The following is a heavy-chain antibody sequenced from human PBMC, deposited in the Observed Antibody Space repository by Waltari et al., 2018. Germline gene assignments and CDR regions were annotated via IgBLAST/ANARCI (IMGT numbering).Heavy chain of an antibody. Sequence: EVQLVQSGGGSVQPGGSLRLSCAASGFMFSGYWMHWVRQTPGKGLEWVGRITQDGGAAKPADAVRGRFTSSRDNDKRTLYLQMNSLGAEDTAVYYCARVYVTGWGAMGYWGQGTLVTVSS. V-gene: IGHV3-74*03. J-gene: IGHJ4*02. CDR3: ARVYVTGWGAMGY. D-gene: IGHD6-19*01. CDR2: ITQDGGAA. CDR1: GFMFSGYW.